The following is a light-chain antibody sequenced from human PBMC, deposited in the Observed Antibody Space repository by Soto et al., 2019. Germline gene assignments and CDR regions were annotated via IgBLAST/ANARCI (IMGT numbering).Light chain of an antibody. J-gene: IGKJ1*01. CDR3: QQYGSSGT. Sequence: EIVMTQSPATLSVSPVEIATLSFSSRHSVIIFLPFYRPKPGQAPRLLIYDASNRATGIPARFSGSGSGTDFTLTISRLEPEDFAVYYCQQYGSSGTFGQGTKVDIK. V-gene: IGKV3-20*01. CDR1: HSVIIF. CDR2: DAS.